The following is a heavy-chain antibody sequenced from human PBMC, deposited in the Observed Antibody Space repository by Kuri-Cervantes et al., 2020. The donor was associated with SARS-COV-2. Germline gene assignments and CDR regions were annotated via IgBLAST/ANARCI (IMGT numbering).Heavy chain of an antibody. CDR1: GFTFSSYA. Sequence: LSLTCAASGFTFSSYAMSWVRQAPGKGLEWVSVINDRGVGTYYADSVKGRFTISRDNSKNTVYLQMNSLTAEDTAVYYCAKDEEMATIFGAFDMWGQGTMVTVSS. CDR3: AKDEEMATIFGAFDM. V-gene: IGHV3-23*01. D-gene: IGHD5-24*01. J-gene: IGHJ3*02. CDR2: INDRGVGT.